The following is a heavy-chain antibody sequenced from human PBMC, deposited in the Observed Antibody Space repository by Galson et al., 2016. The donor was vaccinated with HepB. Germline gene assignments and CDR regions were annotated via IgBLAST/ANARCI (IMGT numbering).Heavy chain of an antibody. CDR2: IDNSGGAI. D-gene: IGHD2-21*01. V-gene: IGHV3-48*02. Sequence: SLRLSCAPSGFIFTTYAMNWVRQAPGKGLEWISYIDNSGGAIYSTDSVRGRFTISRDNAKNSLYLQMNSLRDEDTAVYYCATGLPTFEHWGQGTLVTVSS. CDR3: ATGLPTFEH. CDR1: GFIFTTYA. J-gene: IGHJ4*02.